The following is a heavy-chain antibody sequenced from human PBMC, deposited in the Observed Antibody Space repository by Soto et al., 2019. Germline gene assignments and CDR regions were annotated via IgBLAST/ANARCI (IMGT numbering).Heavy chain of an antibody. Sequence: PGGSLRLSCAASGFTFSSYGMHWVRQAPGKGLEWVAVIWYDGSNKYYADSVKGRFTISRDNSKNTLYLQMNSLRAEDTAVYYCARSGETLNSHYFDYWGQGTLVTVSS. J-gene: IGHJ4*02. CDR3: ARSGETLNSHYFDY. D-gene: IGHD7-27*01. CDR1: GFTFSSYG. V-gene: IGHV3-33*01. CDR2: IWYDGSNK.